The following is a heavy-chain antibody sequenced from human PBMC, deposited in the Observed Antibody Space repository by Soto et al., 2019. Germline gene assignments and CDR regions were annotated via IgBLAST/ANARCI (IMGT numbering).Heavy chain of an antibody. J-gene: IGHJ3*02. CDR1: GGTFSSYA. CDR3: ARDILDGDYLADAFDI. D-gene: IGHD4-17*01. Sequence: GASVKVSCKASGGTFSSYAISWVRQAPGQGLEWMGGIIPIFGTANYAQKFQGRVTITADESTSTAYMELRSLRSDDTAVYYCARDILDGDYLADAFDIWGQGTMVTVSS. V-gene: IGHV1-69*13. CDR2: IIPIFGTA.